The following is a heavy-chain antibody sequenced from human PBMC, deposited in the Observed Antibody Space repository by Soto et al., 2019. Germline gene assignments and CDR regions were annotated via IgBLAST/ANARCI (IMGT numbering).Heavy chain of an antibody. CDR2: ISGSGGNT. CDR1: GFTFSTYA. Sequence: GGSLRLSCAASGFTFSTYAMSWVRQAPGQGLEWVSGISGSGGNTYYADSVKGRFTISRDNSKNTLYLQMNSLRAEDTAVYHCARVTPSPYYFDYWGQGTLVTVSS. CDR3: ARVTPSPYYFDY. J-gene: IGHJ4*02. D-gene: IGHD5-18*01. V-gene: IGHV3-23*01.